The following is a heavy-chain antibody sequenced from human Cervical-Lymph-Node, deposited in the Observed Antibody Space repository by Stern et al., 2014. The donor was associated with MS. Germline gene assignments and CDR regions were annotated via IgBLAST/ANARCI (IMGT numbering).Heavy chain of an antibody. CDR1: GGSISSGGYY. V-gene: IGHV4-31*03. CDR2: IYYSGST. CDR3: ARFSNGSGSYYFDY. Sequence: QVQLVESGPGLVKPSQTLSLSCTVSGGSISSGGYYWSWSRQRPGQGLVWIGYIYYSGSTYYNPSLKSRVTISVDTSKNQFSLKLSSVTAADTAVYYCARFSNGSGSYYFDYWGQGTLVTVSS. D-gene: IGHD3-10*01. J-gene: IGHJ4*02.